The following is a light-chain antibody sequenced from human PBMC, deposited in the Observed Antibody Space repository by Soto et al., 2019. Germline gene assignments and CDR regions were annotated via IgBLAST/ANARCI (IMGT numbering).Light chain of an antibody. CDR2: DVL. V-gene: IGLV2-14*03. Sequence: QSALTQPASVSGSPGQSITISCTGTSSDIGGYNYVSWYQHHPGKAPKLIIYDVLSRPSGVSNRFSGSKSGNTASLTISGLQAEDEADYYCGSYTTSSTLVLFGGGTKVTVL. J-gene: IGLJ2*01. CDR1: SSDIGGYNY. CDR3: GSYTTSSTLVL.